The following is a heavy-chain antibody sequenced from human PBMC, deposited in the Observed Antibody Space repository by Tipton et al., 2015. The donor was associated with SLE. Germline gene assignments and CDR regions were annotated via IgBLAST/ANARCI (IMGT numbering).Heavy chain of an antibody. J-gene: IGHJ5*02. V-gene: IGHV4-34*01. CDR2: INHSGST. CDR1: GGSFSGYY. D-gene: IGHD1-26*01. Sequence: TLSLTCAVYGGSFSGYYWSWIRQPPGKGLEWIGEINHSGSTNYNPSLKSRVTISVDTSKNQFSLKLSSVTAADTAVYYCASIPGGVGPTTGGWFDPWGQGTLVTVSS. CDR3: ASIPGGVGPTTGGWFDP.